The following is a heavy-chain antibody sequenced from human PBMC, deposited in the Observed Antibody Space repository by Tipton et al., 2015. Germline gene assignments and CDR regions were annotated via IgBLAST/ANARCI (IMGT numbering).Heavy chain of an antibody. V-gene: IGHV4-39*01. CDR2: LYFSGST. CDR3: ASPSLPHDRGDYYFQS. CDR1: GDSISRSNYY. Sequence: TLSLTCTVSGDSISRSNYYWAWIRQPPGKGLEWIGSLYFSGSTYYNPSLKSRVTISIDRFKNQFSLKLSSVTAADTAVYYCASPSLPHDRGDYYFQSWGQGSLVTVSS. J-gene: IGHJ4*02. D-gene: IGHD2-21*02.